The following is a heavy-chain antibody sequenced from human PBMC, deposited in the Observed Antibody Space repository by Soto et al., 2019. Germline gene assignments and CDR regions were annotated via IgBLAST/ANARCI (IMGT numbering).Heavy chain of an antibody. D-gene: IGHD3-10*01. CDR2: IIPIFGTA. J-gene: IGHJ4*02. CDR3: ARGLGGTPLTPPQGY. CDR1: GGTFSSYA. Sequence: ASVKVSCKASGGTFSSYAISWVRQAPGQGLEWMGGIIPIFGTANYAQKFQGRVTITADESTSTAYMELSSLRSEDPAVYYGARGLGGTPLTPPQGYWGQGTLVTVSS. V-gene: IGHV1-69*13.